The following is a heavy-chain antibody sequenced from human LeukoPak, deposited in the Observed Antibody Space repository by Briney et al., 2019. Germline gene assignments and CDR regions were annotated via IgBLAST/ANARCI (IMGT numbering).Heavy chain of an antibody. V-gene: IGHV1-69*04. J-gene: IGHJ4*02. CDR1: GYTFTGYY. CDR2: IIPILGIA. CDR3: ARDVIAVAGSVY. Sequence: GASVKVSCKASGYTFTGYYMHWVRQAPGQGLEWMGRIIPILGIANYAQKFQGRVTITADKSTSTAYMELSSLRSEDTAVYYCARDVIAVAGSVYWGQGTLVTVSS. D-gene: IGHD6-19*01.